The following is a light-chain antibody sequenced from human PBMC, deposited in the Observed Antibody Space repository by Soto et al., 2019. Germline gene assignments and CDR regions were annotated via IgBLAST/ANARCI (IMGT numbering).Light chain of an antibody. CDR2: DAS. Sequence: EVVLTQSPGTLSLSPGDRATRSCRASQSVTSSYLAWYQQKPGQAPRLLIYDASSRATGIPDRFSGSGSGTDFTLTISRLEPEDFAVYYCQHYGSSRTFGQGTKVEI. CDR3: QHYGSSRT. J-gene: IGKJ1*01. V-gene: IGKV3-20*01. CDR1: QSVTSSY.